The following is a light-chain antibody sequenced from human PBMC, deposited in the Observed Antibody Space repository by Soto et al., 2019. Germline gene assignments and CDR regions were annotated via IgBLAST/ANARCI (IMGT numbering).Light chain of an antibody. V-gene: IGKV1-12*01. CDR2: AAS. CDR1: QGINTH. J-gene: IGKJ2*01. CDR3: QQTNTFPHT. Sequence: DIQMTQSPSSVSASVGDRVTITCRASQGINTHLAWYQQKPGKAPNLLISAASNLQSGVPSRFSGSGSGTDFTLTISSLQPEDFTTYYCQQTNTFPHTFGQGTNQEIK.